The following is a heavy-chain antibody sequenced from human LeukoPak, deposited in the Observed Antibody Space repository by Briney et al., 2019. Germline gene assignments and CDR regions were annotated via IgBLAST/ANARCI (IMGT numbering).Heavy chain of an antibody. V-gene: IGHV1-2*06. CDR1: RYTFSGYF. D-gene: IGHD3-3*01. Sequence: GASVKVSCKTSRYTFSGYFIHWIRQAPGQGLEWMGRINPNTGGTNYAQKFQGRVTMTSDSSIRSAYMDLSRLSLDDSAVYYCALGGSSDLEWLVDYFDHWGQGSLVLVSS. CDR3: ALGGSSDLEWLVDYFDH. J-gene: IGHJ4*02. CDR2: INPNTGGT.